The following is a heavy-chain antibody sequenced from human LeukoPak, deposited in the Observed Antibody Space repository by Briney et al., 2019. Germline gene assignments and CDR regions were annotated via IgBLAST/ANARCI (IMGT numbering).Heavy chain of an antibody. V-gene: IGHV1-2*02. CDR1: GYTFTGYY. CDR2: INPNSGGT. CDR3: ARDIVMVTYWFDP. D-gene: IGHD5-18*01. Sequence: ASVKVSCKASGYTFTGYYMHWVRQAPGQGLEWMGWINPNSGGTNYAQKFQGRVTMTRDTSISTAYMELSRLRSNDTAVYYCARDIVMVTYWFDPWGQGTLVTVSS. J-gene: IGHJ5*02.